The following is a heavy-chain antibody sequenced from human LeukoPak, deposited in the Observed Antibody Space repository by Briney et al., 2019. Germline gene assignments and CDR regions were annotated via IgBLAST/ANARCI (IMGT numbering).Heavy chain of an antibody. Sequence: PGGSLRRSCAASGFTCSSYTMSWVRQAPGKGLEWVSAINSSGGSTYYADSVKGRFTISRDNSKNTLYLQMNSLRAEDTAVYYCAKDLWYYYDSSGYNYFDCWGQGTLVTVSS. V-gene: IGHV3-23*01. CDR2: INSSGGST. CDR1: GFTCSSYT. CDR3: AKDLWYYYDSSGYNYFDC. D-gene: IGHD3-22*01. J-gene: IGHJ4*02.